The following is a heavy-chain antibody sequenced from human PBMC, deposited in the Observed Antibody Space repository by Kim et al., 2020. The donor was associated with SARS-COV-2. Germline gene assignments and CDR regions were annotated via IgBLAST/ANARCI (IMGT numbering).Heavy chain of an antibody. Sequence: GGSLRLSCAASGFRSSNYYVNWVRQRPGKGLEWVSRISNDGGVTHYADSVRGRFTMSRDSAENTVYLQMNSLSAEDTAVYFCARGIFRDGFDVWGQGTTVSVFS. V-gene: IGHV3-74*01. CDR2: ISNDGGVT. D-gene: IGHD2-15*01. CDR3: ARGIFRDGFDV. J-gene: IGHJ6*02. CDR1: GFRSSNYY.